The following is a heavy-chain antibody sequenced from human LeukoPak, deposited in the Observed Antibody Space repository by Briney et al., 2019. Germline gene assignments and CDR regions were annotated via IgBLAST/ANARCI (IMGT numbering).Heavy chain of an antibody. J-gene: IGHJ1*01. V-gene: IGHV1-2*02. CDR1: GYSFTDYY. CDR3: ARGAVAEQSEYFQY. Sequence: ASVKVSCKASGYSFTDYYIHWVRQAPGQGLEWMGWINPNSRGTNYAQKFQGRVTMTRDTSISTAYMEVSRLRSDDPAVYYCARGAVAEQSEYFQYWGQGTLVTVSS. CDR2: INPNSRGT. D-gene: IGHD6-19*01.